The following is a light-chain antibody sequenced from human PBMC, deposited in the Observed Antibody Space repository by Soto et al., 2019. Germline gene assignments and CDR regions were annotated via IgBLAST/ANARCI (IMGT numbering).Light chain of an antibody. CDR2: ESS. CDR3: QQYQSWPLT. Sequence: EIVMTQSPATLSLSPGERATLSCRASQSVYSNLAWYQQKPGQTPRLLIYESSTRATGIPARFSGGGSGTEFTLTSRSLQSEDFADYFCQQYQSWPLTLVGGTKVEIK. J-gene: IGKJ4*01. CDR1: QSVYSN. V-gene: IGKV3-15*01.